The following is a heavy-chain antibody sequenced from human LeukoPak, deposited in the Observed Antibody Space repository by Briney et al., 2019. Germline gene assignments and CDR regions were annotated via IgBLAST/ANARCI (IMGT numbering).Heavy chain of an antibody. Sequence: ASVKVSCKPSGYSFINYGINWVRPAPGQGLEWMGWINTYNGKTKYAQTFQDRFTMTTDTSTSTASLELRSLRSEDTAVYYCATGPYSGSYYSLGSEKILDYWGQGTLVTVSS. CDR1: GYSFINYG. CDR2: INTYNGKT. J-gene: IGHJ4*02. D-gene: IGHD1-26*01. CDR3: ATGPYSGSYYSLGSEKILDY. V-gene: IGHV1-18*01.